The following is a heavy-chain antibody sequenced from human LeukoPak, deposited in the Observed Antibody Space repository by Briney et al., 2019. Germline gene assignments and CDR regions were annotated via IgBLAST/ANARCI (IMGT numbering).Heavy chain of an antibody. D-gene: IGHD1-26*01. V-gene: IGHV3-11*04. CDR2: ISASGDTI. Sequence: GGSLRPSCAASGFTFRNYYMTWIRQAPGKGLEWVSYISASGDTIYYGDSVRGRFTISRDNAKNSLYLDMNTLKAEDTAVYYCARDPSWEILSYFDYWGQGTLVTVSS. J-gene: IGHJ4*02. CDR3: ARDPSWEILSYFDY. CDR1: GFTFRNYY.